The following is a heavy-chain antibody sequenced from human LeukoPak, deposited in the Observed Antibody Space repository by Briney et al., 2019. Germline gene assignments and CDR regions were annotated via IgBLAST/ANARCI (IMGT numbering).Heavy chain of an antibody. V-gene: IGHV3-7*01. CDR3: ARGHYGSGSYYYYMDV. Sequence: GSLRLSCAASGFTFSSYWMSWVRQAPGKGLEWVANIKQDGSEKYYVDSVKGRFTISRDNAKNSLYLQMNSLRAEDTAVYYCARGHYGSGSYYYYMDVWGKGTTVTISS. CDR1: GFTFSSYW. D-gene: IGHD3-10*01. CDR2: IKQDGSEK. J-gene: IGHJ6*03.